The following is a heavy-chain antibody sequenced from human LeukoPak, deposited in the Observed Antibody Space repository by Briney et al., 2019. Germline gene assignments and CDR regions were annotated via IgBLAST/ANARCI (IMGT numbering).Heavy chain of an antibody. D-gene: IGHD3-10*01. J-gene: IGHJ5*02. V-gene: IGHV4-61*02. CDR1: GGSLSSGSYY. CDR3: ARATGWFDP. Sequence: SETLSLTCTVSGGSLSSGSYYWSWIRQPPGKGLEWIGRIYTSGSTNYNPSLKSRVTISVDTSKNQFSLKLSSVTAADTAVYYCARATGWFDPWGQGTLVTVSS. CDR2: IYTSGST.